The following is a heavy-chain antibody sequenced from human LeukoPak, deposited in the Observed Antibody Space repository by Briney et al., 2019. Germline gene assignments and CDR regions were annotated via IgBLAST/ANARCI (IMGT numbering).Heavy chain of an antibody. D-gene: IGHD1-14*01. CDR1: GGSFSGYY. J-gene: IGHJ4*02. CDR3: ARKRGYYFDY. CDR2: INHSGST. V-gene: IGHV4-34*01. Sequence: SETLSLTCAVYGGSFSGYYWSWIRQPPGKGLEWIGEINHSGSTNYNPSLKSRVTISVDTSKNQFSLKLSSVTAADTAVYYCARKRGYYFDYCGQGTLVTVSS.